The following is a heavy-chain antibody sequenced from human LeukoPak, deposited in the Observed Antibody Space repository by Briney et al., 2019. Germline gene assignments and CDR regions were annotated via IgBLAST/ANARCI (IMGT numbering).Heavy chain of an antibody. J-gene: IGHJ6*03. CDR2: ISYDGSNK. D-gene: IGHD6-19*01. V-gene: IGHV3-30*04. Sequence: GGSLRLSCAASGFTFSNYAMHWVRQAPGRGLEWVAVISYDGSNKNYADSVKGRFTISRDNSKNTLYLQMYSLRAEDTAVYYCAKFSSSGWYGGYYYYYYMDVWGKGTTVTISS. CDR3: AKFSSSGWYGGYYYYYYMDV. CDR1: GFTFSNYA.